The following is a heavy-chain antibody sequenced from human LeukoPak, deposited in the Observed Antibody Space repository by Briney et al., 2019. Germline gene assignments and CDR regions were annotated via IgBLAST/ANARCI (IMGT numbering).Heavy chain of an antibody. D-gene: IGHD3-10*01. J-gene: IGHJ6*02. CDR3: ARDLDYGSGKDYYGMDV. Sequence: PGGSLRLSCEASGFTFSTYAMHWVRQAPGKGLEWVAVISYDGSNKYYADSVKGRFTISRDNSKSTLYLQMNSLRAEDTAVYYCARDLDYGSGKDYYGMDVWGQGTTVTVSS. CDR2: ISYDGSNK. CDR1: GFTFSTYA. V-gene: IGHV3-30-3*01.